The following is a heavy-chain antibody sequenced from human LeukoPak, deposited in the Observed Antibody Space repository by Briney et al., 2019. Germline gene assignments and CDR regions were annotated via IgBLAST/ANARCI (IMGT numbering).Heavy chain of an antibody. CDR3: ASSAGPYRNYVKGWPAP. Sequence: SETLSLTCTVSGGSITSFYWSWVRQPPGKGLEWIGYIYYTGSTNYNPALKSRVTISMDTSKNQFSLRLNSVSAADTAVYFCASSAGPYRNYVKGWPAPWGGGTLVTAPS. V-gene: IGHV4-59*01. D-gene: IGHD4-11*01. CDR1: GGSITSFY. J-gene: IGHJ5*02. CDR2: IYYTGST.